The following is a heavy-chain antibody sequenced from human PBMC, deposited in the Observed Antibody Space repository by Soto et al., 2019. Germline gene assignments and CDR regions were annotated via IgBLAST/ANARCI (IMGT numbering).Heavy chain of an antibody. CDR1: GYTFTSYG. Sequence: ASVKVSCKASGYTFTSYGISWVRQAPGQGLEWMGWISAYNGNTNYAQKLQGRVTMTTDTSTSTAYMELRSLRSDDTAVYYCARVARILEQWLVDAFDIWGKGTMVTVSS. CDR2: ISAYNGNT. D-gene: IGHD6-19*01. V-gene: IGHV1-18*01. J-gene: IGHJ3*02. CDR3: ARVARILEQWLVDAFDI.